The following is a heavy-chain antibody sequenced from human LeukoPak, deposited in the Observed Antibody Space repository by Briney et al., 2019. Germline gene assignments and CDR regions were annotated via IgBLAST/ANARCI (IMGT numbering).Heavy chain of an antibody. Sequence: GGSLRLSCAASGFTFSSYWMSWVRQAPGKGLEWVANIKQDGSEKYYVDSVKGRFTISRDNAKNSLYLQMNSLRAEDTAVYYCARDDEGYSYGWGYYYYYGMDVWGQGTTVTVSS. CDR2: IKQDGSEK. CDR1: GFTFSSYW. CDR3: ARDDEGYSYGWGYYYYYGMDV. J-gene: IGHJ6*02. V-gene: IGHV3-7*01. D-gene: IGHD5-18*01.